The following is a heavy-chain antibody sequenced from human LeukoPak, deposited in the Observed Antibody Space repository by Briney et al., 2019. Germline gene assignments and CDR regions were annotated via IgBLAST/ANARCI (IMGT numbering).Heavy chain of an antibody. CDR3: ARTHIVVVGPGWFDP. V-gene: IGHV4-39*01. CDR1: GGSISSSSYC. Sequence: PSETLSLTCTVSGGSISSSSYCWGWIRQPPGKGLEWIGSICYSGSTYYNPSLKSRVTISVDTSKNQFSLKLSSVSAADTAVYYCARTHIVVVGPGWFDPWGQGTLVTVSS. J-gene: IGHJ5*02. CDR2: ICYSGST. D-gene: IGHD2-15*01.